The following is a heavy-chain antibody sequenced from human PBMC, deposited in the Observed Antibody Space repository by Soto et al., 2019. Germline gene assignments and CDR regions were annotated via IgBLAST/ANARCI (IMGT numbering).Heavy chain of an antibody. CDR1: GYTFTNYG. J-gene: IGHJ5*02. D-gene: IGHD3-16*02. CDR3: ARGTILIDLPSGNWFDP. Sequence: ASVKVSCKASGYTFTNYGIRWVRQAPGQGLEWMGWINVYNGNTNYAQKLQGRVTMTTDTSTSTAYMELRSLRSDDTAVYYCARGTILIDLPSGNWFDPWGQGTLVTVSS. CDR2: INVYNGNT. V-gene: IGHV1-18*01.